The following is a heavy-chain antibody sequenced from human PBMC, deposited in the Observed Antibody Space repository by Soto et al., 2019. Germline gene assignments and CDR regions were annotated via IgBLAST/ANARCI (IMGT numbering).Heavy chain of an antibody. V-gene: IGHV4-59*01. Sequence: QVQLQESGPGLVKPSETLSLTCTVSSDSITNYYWSWIRQSPGKGLEWIGYIHDSGRSNYNPYLKXXVXIXXDTSRKQFSLKLTSVPAADTAVYYCARVGGTRGWYWGQGTLVTVSS. J-gene: IGHJ4*02. D-gene: IGHD2-15*01. CDR2: IHDSGRS. CDR1: SDSITNYY. CDR3: ARVGGTRGWY.